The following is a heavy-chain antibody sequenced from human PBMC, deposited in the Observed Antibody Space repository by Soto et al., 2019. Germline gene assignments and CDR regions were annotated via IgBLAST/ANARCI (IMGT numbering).Heavy chain of an antibody. CDR1: GGSFPSDT. D-gene: IGHD3-22*01. CDR3: TRPSSGYYHDAFDI. J-gene: IGHJ3*02. V-gene: IGHV1-69*01. CDR2: IVPVFGTP. Sequence: QVQLMQSGAEVKKPGSSVKVSCKASGGSFPSDTISWVRQAPGQGLEWLGGIVPVFGTPNHAQKFQGRVTMSAYGSTNTAYMELTRLRPEDPAVYYCTRPSSGYYHDAFDIGGQGTVVTVSS.